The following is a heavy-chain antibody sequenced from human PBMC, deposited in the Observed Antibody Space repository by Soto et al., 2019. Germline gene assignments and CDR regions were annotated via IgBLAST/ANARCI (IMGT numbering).Heavy chain of an antibody. CDR1: GFSLSTSGVG. CDR3: AHRQVTLLVDTDVDY. J-gene: IGHJ4*02. Sequence: QITLKESGPTLVKPTQTLTLTCTFSGFSLSTSGVGVGWIRQPPGKALEWLALIYWDDDKRYSPSLKSRLTITKDTSKTQVVLTMTNMDPVDTATYYCAHRQVTLLVDTDVDYWGQGTLVTVSS. CDR2: IYWDDDK. D-gene: IGHD5-18*01. V-gene: IGHV2-5*02.